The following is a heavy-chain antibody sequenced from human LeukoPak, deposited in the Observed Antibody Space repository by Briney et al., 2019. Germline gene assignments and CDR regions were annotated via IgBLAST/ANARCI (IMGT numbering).Heavy chain of an antibody. CDR1: GFTFSSYS. CDR3: ARDFGSSSWYIDY. CDR2: ISSSSSYI. V-gene: IGHV3-21*01. Sequence: GGSLRLSCAASGFTFSSYSMNWVRQAPGKGLEWVSSISSSSSYIYYADSVKGRSTISRDNSKNTLYLQMDSLRAEDTAVYYCARDFGSSSWYIDYWGQGTLVTVSS. J-gene: IGHJ4*02. D-gene: IGHD2-2*02.